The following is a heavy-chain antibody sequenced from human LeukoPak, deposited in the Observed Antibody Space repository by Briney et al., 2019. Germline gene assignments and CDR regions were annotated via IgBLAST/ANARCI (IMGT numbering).Heavy chain of an antibody. CDR2: IKQDGSEK. CDR1: GFTFSSYW. CDR3: ARSGSGYYDSSGYYYSEAYFDY. J-gene: IGHJ4*02. D-gene: IGHD3-22*01. V-gene: IGHV3-7*01. Sequence: AGGSLRLSFAASGFTFSSYWMSWVRQAPGKGLEWVANIKQDGSEKYYVDSVKGRFTISRDNAKNSLYLQMNSLRAEDTAVYYCARSGSGYYDSSGYYYSEAYFDYWGQGTLVTVSS.